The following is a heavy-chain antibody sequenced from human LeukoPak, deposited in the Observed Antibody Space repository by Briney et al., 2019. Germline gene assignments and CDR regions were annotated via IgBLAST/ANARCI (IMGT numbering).Heavy chain of an antibody. V-gene: IGHV4-59*01. CDR2: IYYSGST. D-gene: IGHD3-3*01. Sequence: SETLSLTCTVSGGSISSYYWSWIRQPPGKGLEWIGYIYYSGSTNYNPSLKSRVTRSGDTSKNQFSLKLSSVTAADTAVYYCARVNYDPLTSYYYYMDVWGKGTTVTVSS. CDR3: ARVNYDPLTSYYYYMDV. CDR1: GGSISSYY. J-gene: IGHJ6*03.